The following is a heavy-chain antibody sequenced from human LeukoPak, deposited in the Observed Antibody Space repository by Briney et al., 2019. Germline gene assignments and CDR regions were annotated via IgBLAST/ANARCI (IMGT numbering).Heavy chain of an antibody. D-gene: IGHD2-15*01. J-gene: IGHJ5*02. V-gene: IGHV5-51*01. CDR2: IYPGDSDT. CDR3: ARAEVAAIVTDWFDP. Sequence: GESLKISCKGSGYTFTNYWIGWVRQMPGKGLEWMGIIYPGDSDTRYSPSFQGQVTISADKSISTAYLQWSSLKASDTAMYYCARAEVAAIVTDWFDPWGQGTLVTVSS. CDR1: GYTFTNYW.